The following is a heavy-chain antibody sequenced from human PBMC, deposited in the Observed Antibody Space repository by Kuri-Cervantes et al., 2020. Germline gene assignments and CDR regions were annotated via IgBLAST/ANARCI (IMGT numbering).Heavy chain of an antibody. J-gene: IGHJ4*02. V-gene: IGHV1-69*05. Sequence: SVKVSCKASGGTFSSYAISWVRQAPGQGLEWMGGIIPIFGTANYAQKFQGRVTMTRDTSTSTVYMELSSLRSEDTAVYYCARYYYESSGYIDYWGQGTLVTVSS. CDR3: ARYYYESSGYIDY. CDR1: GGTFSSYA. D-gene: IGHD3-22*01. CDR2: IIPIFGTA.